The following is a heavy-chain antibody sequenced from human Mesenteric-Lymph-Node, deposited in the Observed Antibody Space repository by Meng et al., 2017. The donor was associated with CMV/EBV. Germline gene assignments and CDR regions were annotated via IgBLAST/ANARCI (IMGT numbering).Heavy chain of an antibody. CDR3: AKSLVGGSSYYYYGMDV. Sequence: GESLKISCAASGFTFSSYAMSWVRQAPGKGLEWVSAISGSSGSTYYADSVKGRFTISRDNSENTLYLQMNSLRAEDKAVYYCAKSLVGGSSYYYYGMDVWGQGTTVTVSS. CDR1: GFTFSSYA. CDR2: ISGSSGST. V-gene: IGHV3-23*01. D-gene: IGHD6-13*01. J-gene: IGHJ6*02.